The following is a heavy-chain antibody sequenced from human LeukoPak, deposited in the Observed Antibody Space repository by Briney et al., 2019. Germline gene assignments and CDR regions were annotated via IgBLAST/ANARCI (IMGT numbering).Heavy chain of an antibody. CDR1: GGSISSGGYS. CDR2: IYHSGST. D-gene: IGHD3-22*01. V-gene: IGHV4-30-2*01. J-gene: IGHJ4*02. Sequence: SETLSLTCAVSGGSISSGGYSWSWIRQPPGKGLEWIGYIYHSGSTYYNPSLKSRVTISVDTSKNQFSLKLSSVTAADTAVYYCARGRYYDSSGYYLLDYWGQGTLVTVSS. CDR3: ARGRYYDSSGYYLLDY.